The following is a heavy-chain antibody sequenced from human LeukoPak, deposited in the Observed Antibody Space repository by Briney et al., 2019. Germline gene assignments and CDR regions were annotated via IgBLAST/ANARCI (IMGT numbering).Heavy chain of an antibody. CDR1: GFTFSSYG. Sequence: GGSLRLSCAASGFTFSSYGMHWVRQAPDKGLEWVAFIWYDGSNKYYADSVKGRFTISRDNSKSTLYLQMNSLRAEDTAVYYCAKFGSSRDYWGQGTLVTVSS. V-gene: IGHV3-30*02. CDR2: IWYDGSNK. CDR3: AKFGSSRDY. J-gene: IGHJ4*02. D-gene: IGHD2-2*01.